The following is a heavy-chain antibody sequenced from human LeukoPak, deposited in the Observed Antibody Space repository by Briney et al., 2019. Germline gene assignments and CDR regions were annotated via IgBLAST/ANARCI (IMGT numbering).Heavy chain of an antibody. J-gene: IGHJ4*02. D-gene: IGHD4/OR15-4a*01. CDR1: GYTFTSYY. V-gene: IGHV1-46*01. CDR2: INPSGGST. Sequence: ASVKVSCKASGYTFTSYYMQWVRLAPGQGLEWVGVINPSGGSTIYAQRFRGRVSMTRDTSTSTVYMELNSLRSEDTAMYYCARSQGGALSYGADFWGQGTLVTVSS. CDR3: ARSQGGALSYGADF.